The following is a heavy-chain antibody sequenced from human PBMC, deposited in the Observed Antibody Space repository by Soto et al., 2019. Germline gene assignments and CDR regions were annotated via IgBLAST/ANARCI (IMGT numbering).Heavy chain of an antibody. CDR2: IGTSDTDT. Sequence: PGGSLRLSCAASGFTFRNYAMNWVRQAAGKGLEWVSTIGTSDTDTHFADSVKGRFTISRDNSKNTLYMEMNNLRVEDAAIYYCAKGIGVTFPSSRWSDSWGPGSLVTVSS. CDR3: AKGIGVTFPSSRWSDS. CDR1: GFTFRNYA. D-gene: IGHD2-21*02. V-gene: IGHV3-23*01. J-gene: IGHJ5*01.